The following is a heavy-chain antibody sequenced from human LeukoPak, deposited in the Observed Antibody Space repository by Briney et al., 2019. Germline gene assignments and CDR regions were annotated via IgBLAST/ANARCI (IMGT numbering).Heavy chain of an antibody. CDR2: IYYSGST. D-gene: IGHD6-19*01. CDR3: ARQSYSSGQYYFDY. V-gene: IGHV4-39*01. Sequence: SETLSLTCTVSGGPISSGGYYWSWIRQHPGKGLEWIGYIYYSGSTYYNPSLKSRVTISVDTSKNQFSLKLSSVTAADTAVYYCARQSYSSGQYYFDYWGQGTLVTVSS. J-gene: IGHJ4*02. CDR1: GGPISSGGYY.